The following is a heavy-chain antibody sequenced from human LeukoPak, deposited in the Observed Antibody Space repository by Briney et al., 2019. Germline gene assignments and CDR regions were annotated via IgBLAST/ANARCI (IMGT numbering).Heavy chain of an antibody. CDR2: IYTSGST. D-gene: IGHD6-13*01. V-gene: IGHV4-4*07. CDR3: ARDGAATIPNAFDI. J-gene: IGHJ3*02. Sequence: SETLSLTCTVSGGSISSYYWSWIRQPAGKGLEWIGRIYTSGSTNYNPSLKSRVTMSVDASKNQFSLKLSSVTAGDTAVYYCARDGAATIPNAFDIWGQGTMVTVSS. CDR1: GGSISSYY.